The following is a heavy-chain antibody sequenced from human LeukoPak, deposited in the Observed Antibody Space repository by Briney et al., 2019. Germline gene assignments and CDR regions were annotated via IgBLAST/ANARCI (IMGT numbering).Heavy chain of an antibody. J-gene: IGHJ4*02. CDR1: GGSISSYY. D-gene: IGHD5-18*01. Sequence: SSETLSLTCTVSGGSISSYYWSWIRQPAGKGLEWVGRIYTSGSTNYNPSLKSRVTTSIDTSNNQFSLRLSSVPAAETAGYFCARGRRGGYSYGYNFDYWGQGTLVTVSS. CDR2: IYTSGST. V-gene: IGHV4-4*07. CDR3: ARGRRGGYSYGYNFDY.